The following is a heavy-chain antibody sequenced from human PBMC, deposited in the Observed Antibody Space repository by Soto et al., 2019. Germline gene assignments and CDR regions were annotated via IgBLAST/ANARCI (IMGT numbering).Heavy chain of an antibody. J-gene: IGHJ4*02. CDR3: AREYRHNGNYFGSY. Sequence: QVQLVQSGAEVKKPRASVKVSCKASGYTFTNFVIQWVRQAPGQRLEWLGWINPANGNTQYSQTLQGRVTITSDTSASTVYMELSSLRSGDTAVFFLAREYRHNGNYFGSYWGQGNLVTVSS. D-gene: IGHD1-26*01. CDR2: INPANGNT. CDR1: GYTFTNFV. V-gene: IGHV1-3*01.